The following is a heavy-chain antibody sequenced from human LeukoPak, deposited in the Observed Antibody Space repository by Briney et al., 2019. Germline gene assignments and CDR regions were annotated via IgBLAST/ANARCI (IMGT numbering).Heavy chain of an antibody. D-gene: IGHD5-24*01. J-gene: IGHJ5*02. Sequence: GASVKVSCKASGYTFTSYGISWVRQAPGQGLEWMGWISAYNGNTNYAQELQGRVTMTTDTSTSTAYMELRSLRSDDTAVYYCASGPLGEMATPGWFDPWGQGTLVTVSS. CDR2: ISAYNGNT. CDR3: ASGPLGEMATPGWFDP. CDR1: GYTFTSYG. V-gene: IGHV1-18*01.